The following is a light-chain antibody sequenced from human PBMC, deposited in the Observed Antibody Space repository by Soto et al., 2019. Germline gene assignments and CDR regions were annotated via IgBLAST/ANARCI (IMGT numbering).Light chain of an antibody. Sequence: DVQLTQSPSTLSASVGDRVTITCRASQSVSSWLAWYQAKPGKAPNLLIYKASTLESGVPSRFSGSGSGAEFTVTISSLQPDDFATYYGQEYRSYSWTFGQGTKVEI. V-gene: IGKV1-5*03. CDR2: KAS. J-gene: IGKJ1*01. CDR3: QEYRSYSWT. CDR1: QSVSSW.